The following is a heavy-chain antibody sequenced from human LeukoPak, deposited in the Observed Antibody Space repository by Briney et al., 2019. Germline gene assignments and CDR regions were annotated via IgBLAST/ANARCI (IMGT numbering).Heavy chain of an antibody. Sequence: GGSLRLSCAASGFTSSSYSMNWVRQAPGKGLEWVSSISSSSSYIYYADSVKGRFTISRDNAKNSLYLQMNSLRAADTAVYYCATDPRIPPEDWGQGTLVTVSS. CDR3: ATDPRIPPED. V-gene: IGHV3-21*01. J-gene: IGHJ1*01. CDR2: ISSSSSYI. D-gene: IGHD2-2*02. CDR1: GFTSSSYS.